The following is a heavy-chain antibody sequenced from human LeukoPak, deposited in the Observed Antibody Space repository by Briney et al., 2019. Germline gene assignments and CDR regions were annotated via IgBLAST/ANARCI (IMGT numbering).Heavy chain of an antibody. CDR3: ARHYGP. D-gene: IGHD3-16*01. J-gene: IGHJ5*02. V-gene: IGHV4-4*02. CDR1: VGSISSTNW. CDR2: IYHSGNT. Sequence: SETLSLTCAVSVGSISSTNWWTWVRQPPGKGLEWIGEIYHSGNTNYNPSLKSRVTISVDTSKNQFSLKLNSVTAADTAVYYCARHYGPWGQGTVVTVSS.